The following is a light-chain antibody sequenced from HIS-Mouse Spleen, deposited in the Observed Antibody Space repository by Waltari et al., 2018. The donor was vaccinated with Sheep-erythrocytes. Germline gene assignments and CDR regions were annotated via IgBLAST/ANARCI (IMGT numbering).Light chain of an antibody. CDR2: SNN. J-gene: IGLJ1*01. V-gene: IGLV1-44*01. Sequence: QSVLTQPPSASGTPGPRVPISCSGSSPNIGSNPVNWYQQLPGTAPKLLIYSNNQRPSGVPDRFSGSKSGTSASLAISGLQSEDEADYYCAAWDDSLNGYVFGTGTKVTVL. CDR3: AAWDDSLNGYV. CDR1: SPNIGSNP.